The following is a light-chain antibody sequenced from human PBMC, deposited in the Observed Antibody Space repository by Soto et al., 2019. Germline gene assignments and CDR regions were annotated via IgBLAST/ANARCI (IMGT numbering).Light chain of an antibody. Sequence: QSALTQPASVSGSPGQSIAISCTERSIYVGGYSYVSWYQQHPGKDPKLILYDVSNRPSGVSNRFSGSKSGNTASLTISGLQAEDAADYFCSTYKSRSSVLGTGTK. CDR3: STYKSRSSV. J-gene: IGLJ1*01. CDR2: DVS. CDR1: SIYVGGYSY. V-gene: IGLV2-14*01.